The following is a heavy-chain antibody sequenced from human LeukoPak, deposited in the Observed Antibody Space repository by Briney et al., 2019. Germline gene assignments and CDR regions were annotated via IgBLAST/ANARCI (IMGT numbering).Heavy chain of an antibody. CDR2: VYAGDSDT. J-gene: IGHJ5*02. D-gene: IGHD2-15*01. Sequence: GESLKISCKGSGYIFATYWIGWVRQVPGRGLEWMGIVYAGDSDTKYSPSFQGHVTVSADKSINTAYLQWSSLKASDTAMYYCARQEYCSGGSCYTWFDPWGQGTLVTVSS. V-gene: IGHV5-51*01. CDR1: GYIFATYW. CDR3: ARQEYCSGGSCYTWFDP.